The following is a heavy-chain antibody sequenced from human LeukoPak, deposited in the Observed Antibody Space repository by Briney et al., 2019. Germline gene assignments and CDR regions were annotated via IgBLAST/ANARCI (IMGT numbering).Heavy chain of an antibody. CDR1: GFAFSQYG. Sequence: GGSPRLSCAPSGFAFSQYGMHWVRQAPGKGLEWVAFIRHDAINEYYADSVKGRFTISRDNPKNTLFLQMNSLRAEDTAVYYCAKDSLRYFEWSLPLIHMDVWGKGTTVTVSS. CDR2: IRHDAINE. V-gene: IGHV3-30*02. D-gene: IGHD3-9*01. J-gene: IGHJ6*03. CDR3: AKDSLRYFEWSLPLIHMDV.